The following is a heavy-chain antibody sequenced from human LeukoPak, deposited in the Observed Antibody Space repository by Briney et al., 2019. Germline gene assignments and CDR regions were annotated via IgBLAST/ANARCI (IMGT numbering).Heavy chain of an antibody. V-gene: IGHV3-21*01. CDR2: ISSSSSYI. CDR1: GFTFSSYS. J-gene: IGHJ5*02. D-gene: IGHD1-26*01. CDR3: ARDRSPAYSGSYYFDP. Sequence: GGSLRLSCAASGFTFSSYSMNWVRQAPGKGLEWVSSISSSSSYIYYADSVKGRFTISRDNAKNSLYLQMNSLRAEDTAVYYCARDRSPAYSGSYYFDPWGQGTPVTVSS.